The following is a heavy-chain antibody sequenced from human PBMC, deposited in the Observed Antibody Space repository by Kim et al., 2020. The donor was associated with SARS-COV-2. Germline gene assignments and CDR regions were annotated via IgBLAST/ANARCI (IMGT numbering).Heavy chain of an antibody. D-gene: IGHD2-15*01. J-gene: IGHJ5*02. CDR2: ISSSSSYI. CDR1: GFTFSSYS. Sequence: GGSLRLSCAASGFTFSSYSMNWVRQAPGKGLEWVSSISSSSSYIYYADSVKGRFTISRDNAKNSLYLQMNSLSAEDTAVYYCARGVVGWFDPWGQGTLVTVSS. CDR3: ARGVVGWFDP. V-gene: IGHV3-21*01.